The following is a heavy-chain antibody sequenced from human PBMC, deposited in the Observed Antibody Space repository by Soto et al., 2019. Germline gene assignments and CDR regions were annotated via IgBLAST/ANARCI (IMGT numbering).Heavy chain of an antibody. CDR3: AKDHVAGHGSGNYYSSGFDS. CDR2: ISFDGSKK. J-gene: IGHJ4*02. V-gene: IGHV3-30*18. Sequence: GGSLRLSCAASGFTFNSYGIHWVRQAPGKGLEWVTLISFDGSKKYYADSVKGRFTISRDNSKNTLYLQMNSLRAEDTAVYYCAKDHVAGHGSGNYYSSGFDSWGQGTLVTVSS. D-gene: IGHD3-22*01. CDR1: GFTFNSYG.